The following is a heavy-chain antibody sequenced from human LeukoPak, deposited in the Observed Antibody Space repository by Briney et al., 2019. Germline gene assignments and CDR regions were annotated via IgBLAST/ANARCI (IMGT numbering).Heavy chain of an antibody. D-gene: IGHD1-26*01. CDR2: INPYSGGT. V-gene: IGHV1-2*06. J-gene: IGHJ4*02. Sequence: WASVKVSFKASGYTFIDYYIHWVRQAPGQGLECMGRINPYSGGTNYAQKFQGRVTMTRDTSISTAYMELSRLRSDDTAVYYCAREYSGSYWSYWGQGTLVTVSS. CDR3: AREYSGSYWSY. CDR1: GYTFIDYY.